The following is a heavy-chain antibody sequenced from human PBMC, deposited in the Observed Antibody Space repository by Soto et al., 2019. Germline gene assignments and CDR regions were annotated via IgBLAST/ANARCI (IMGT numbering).Heavy chain of an antibody. CDR3: ARGGSLYWYFDL. CDR1: RYTFISYD. D-gene: IGHD1-26*01. CDR2: MNPKSANT. Sequence: ASVKVSCKASRYTFISYDINWVRQATGQGLEWMGWMNPKSANTGYAQNFQGRVTMTRNTSISTAYMELSSLRSEDTAVYYCARGGSLYWYFDLWGRGTLVTVSS. V-gene: IGHV1-8*01. J-gene: IGHJ2*01.